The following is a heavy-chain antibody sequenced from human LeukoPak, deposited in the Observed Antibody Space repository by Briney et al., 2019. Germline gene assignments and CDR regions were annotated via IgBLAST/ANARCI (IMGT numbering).Heavy chain of an antibody. D-gene: IGHD1-26*01. J-gene: IGHJ5*02. V-gene: IGHV6-1*01. CDR3: ARVEWELLIGGGFDP. CDR1: GDSVSSNSAA. Sequence: SQTLSLTCAISGDSVSSNSAAWNWIRQSPSRGLEWLGRTYYRSKWYNDYAVSVKSRITINPDTSKNQFSLQLNSVTPGDTAVYYCARVEWELLIGGGFDPWGQGTLVTVSS. CDR2: TYYRSKWYN.